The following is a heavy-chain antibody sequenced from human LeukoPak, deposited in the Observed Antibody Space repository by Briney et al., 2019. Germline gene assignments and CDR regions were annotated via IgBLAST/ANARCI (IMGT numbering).Heavy chain of an antibody. D-gene: IGHD5-12*01. CDR1: GFTFSSYG. V-gene: IGHV3-21*01. J-gene: IGHJ4*02. CDR3: ARGPSGYHNT. Sequence: GGSLRLSCAASGFTFSSYGMSWVRQAPGKGLEWVSGVSGSGDNTYHADSVKGRFTISRDNAKYSLYLQMTSLRAEDTAVYYCARGPSGYHNTGGQGTLVTVSS. CDR2: VSGSGDNT.